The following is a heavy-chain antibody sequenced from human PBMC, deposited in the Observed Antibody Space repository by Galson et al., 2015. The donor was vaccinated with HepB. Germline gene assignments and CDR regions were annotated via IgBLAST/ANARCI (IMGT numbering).Heavy chain of an antibody. J-gene: IGHJ4*02. V-gene: IGHV3-30-3*01. CDR3: ARDRAGSGPYDILTGYCHY. CDR1: GFTFSSYA. CDR2: ISYDGSNK. Sequence: SLRLSCAASGFTFSSYAMHWVRQAPGKGLEWVAVISYDGSNKYYADSVKGRFTISRDNSKNTLYLQMNSLRAEDTAVYYCARDRAGSGPYDILTGYCHYWGQGTLVTVSS. D-gene: IGHD3-9*01.